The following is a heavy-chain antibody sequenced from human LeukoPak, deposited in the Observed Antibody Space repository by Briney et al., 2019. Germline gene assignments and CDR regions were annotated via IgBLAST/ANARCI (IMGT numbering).Heavy chain of an antibody. V-gene: IGHV4-59*12. CDR1: GGSISSYY. CDR3: ARGRVRGDGYNLVY. CDR2: IYYSGST. D-gene: IGHD5-24*01. Sequence: SETLSLTCTVSGGSISSYYWSWIRQPPGKGLEWIGYIYYSGSTNYNPSLKSRVTISVDTSKNQFSLKLSSVTAADTAVYYCARGRVRGDGYNLVYWGQGTLVTVSS. J-gene: IGHJ4*02.